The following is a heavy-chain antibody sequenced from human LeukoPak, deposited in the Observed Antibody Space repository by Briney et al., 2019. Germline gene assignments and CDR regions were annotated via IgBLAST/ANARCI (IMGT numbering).Heavy chain of an antibody. CDR2: ISGTGTTI. CDR3: ARVLIWFGDLDWFDP. CDR1: GFTFSSYS. V-gene: IGHV3-48*04. D-gene: IGHD3-10*01. Sequence: GGSLRLSCAASGFTFSSYSMNWVRQAPGKGLEWVSYISGTGTTIYYADSVKGRFTISRDNARNSLYLQMNSLKAEDTAVYYCARVLIWFGDLDWFDPWGQGTLVTVSS. J-gene: IGHJ5*02.